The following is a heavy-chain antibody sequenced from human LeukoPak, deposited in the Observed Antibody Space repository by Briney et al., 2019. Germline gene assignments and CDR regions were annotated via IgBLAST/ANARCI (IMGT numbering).Heavy chain of an antibody. V-gene: IGHV1-18*01. CDR1: GYTFTSYG. J-gene: IGHJ3*02. CDR3: ARDRSPWAAPGDAFDI. CDR2: ISAYNGNT. D-gene: IGHD6-25*01. Sequence: GASVKVSCKASGYTFTSYGISWVRQAPGQGLEWMGWISAYNGNTNYAQKLQGRVTMTTDTSTSTAYMELRSLRSDDTAVYYCARDRSPWAAPGDAFDIWGQGTMVTVSS.